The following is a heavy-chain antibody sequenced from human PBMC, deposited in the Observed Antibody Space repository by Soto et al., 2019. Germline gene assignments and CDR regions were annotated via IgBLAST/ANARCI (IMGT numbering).Heavy chain of an antibody. V-gene: IGHV4-59*08. CDR3: ARLYGLDAFDI. J-gene: IGHJ3*02. D-gene: IGHD3-16*02. Sequence: WSSVRQPPGKGLEWIGYIYYSGSTNYNPSLKSRVTISVDTSKNQFSLKLSSVTAADTAVYYCARLYGLDAFDIWGQGTMVTVS. CDR2: IYYSGST.